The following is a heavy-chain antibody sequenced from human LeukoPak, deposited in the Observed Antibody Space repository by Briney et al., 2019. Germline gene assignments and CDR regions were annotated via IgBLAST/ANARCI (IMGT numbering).Heavy chain of an antibody. Sequence: GGSLRLSCAASGFTFSRYWMHWVRQAPGKGLVWVSRINSDGNSTTYADSVKGRFTISRDNAKNTLYLQMSSLRAEDTAVYHCAKSTLGGSRMDVWGQGTLVTVSS. D-gene: IGHD5-12*01. CDR1: GFTFSRYW. V-gene: IGHV3-74*03. CDR3: AKSTLGGSRMDV. CDR2: INSDGNST. J-gene: IGHJ3*01.